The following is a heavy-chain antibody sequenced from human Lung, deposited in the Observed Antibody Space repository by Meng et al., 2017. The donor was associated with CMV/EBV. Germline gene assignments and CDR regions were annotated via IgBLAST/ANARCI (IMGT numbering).Heavy chain of an antibody. J-gene: IGHJ6*02. CDR1: GGSFSGYY. CDR3: VIGVGYSNPHTPLYCYYGMEV. CDR2: INHSGST. V-gene: IGHV4-34*01. Sequence: SXTLSLXCAVYGGSFSGYYWSWIRQPPGKGLEWIGEINHSGSTNYNPSLKSRVTISVDTSKNQFSLKLSSVTAADTAVYYCVIGVGYSNPHTPLYCYYGMEVWXQGTXVTVSS. D-gene: IGHD4-11*01.